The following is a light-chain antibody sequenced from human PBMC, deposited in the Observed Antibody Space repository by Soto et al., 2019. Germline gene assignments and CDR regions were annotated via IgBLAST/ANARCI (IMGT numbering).Light chain of an antibody. Sequence: EVVMTQSPVSLSVSPGERATLSCRASQSVATNLAWYQQKPGQAPRLLIYGATTRATGIPARFSGSGSGTEFTLTISSLQSEDSAVYYCQQHNNWPPWTFGQGTKVEIK. J-gene: IGKJ1*01. CDR3: QQHNNWPPWT. CDR2: GAT. V-gene: IGKV3-15*01. CDR1: QSVATN.